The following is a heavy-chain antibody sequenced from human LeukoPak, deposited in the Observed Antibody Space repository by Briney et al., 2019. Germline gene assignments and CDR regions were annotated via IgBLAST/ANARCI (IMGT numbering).Heavy chain of an antibody. V-gene: IGHV1-46*01. J-gene: IGHJ6*02. CDR3: AREAGATPRGYYYYYGMDV. CDR1: GYTFTGYY. Sequence: ASVKVSCKASGYTFTGYYMHWVRQAPGQGLEWMGIINPSGGSTSYAQKFQGRVTMTRDTSTSTVYMELSSLRSEDTAVYYCAREAGATPRGYYYYYGMDVWGQGTTVTVSS. D-gene: IGHD1-26*01. CDR2: INPSGGST.